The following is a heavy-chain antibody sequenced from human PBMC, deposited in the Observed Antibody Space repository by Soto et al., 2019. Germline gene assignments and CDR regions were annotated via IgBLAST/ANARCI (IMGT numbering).Heavy chain of an antibody. J-gene: IGHJ5*02. CDR3: ARDWSSNWYNWFDH. CDR1: GGTFSRYT. CDR2: IIPIFEGA. Sequence: AALKVSCNASGGTFSRYTFSWVRQAPGQGLEWMGGIIPIFEGANYAQKFQGRLTITADISTSTIYMNLSGLTCDDTAVYYCARDWSSNWYNWFDHWGQR. D-gene: IGHD6-13*01. V-gene: IGHV1-69*06.